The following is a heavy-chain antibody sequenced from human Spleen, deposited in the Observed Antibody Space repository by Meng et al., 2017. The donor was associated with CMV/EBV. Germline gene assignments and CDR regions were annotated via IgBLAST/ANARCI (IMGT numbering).Heavy chain of an antibody. CDR1: GFTFSTYA. CDR3: AKDAYTSGWYSYVH. D-gene: IGHD6-19*01. V-gene: IGHV3-23*01. Sequence: GGSLRLSCAASGFTFSTYAMSWVRQAPGKGLEWVSAISGTDTNTYYADPVKGRFTVSRDNSKNTLYLQMNSLRVDDTAVYYCAKDAYTSGWYSYVHWGQGTLVTVPQ. J-gene: IGHJ4*02. CDR2: ISGTDTNT.